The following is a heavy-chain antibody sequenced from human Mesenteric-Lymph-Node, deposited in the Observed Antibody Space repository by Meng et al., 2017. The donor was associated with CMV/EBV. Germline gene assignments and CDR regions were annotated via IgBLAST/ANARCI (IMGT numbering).Heavy chain of an antibody. CDR1: GGSISSSWHY. J-gene: IGHJ5*02. Sequence: QLQREESGPRLVKPSAPLSLKCTVSGGSISSSWHYWGWIRHPPGKGLEWIGSIFYSGSAHYNPALESRVTISIDKSKNEFFLNLGSVTAADTAMYFCARDTLTYSYGPGWIDPWGQGTLVTVSS. V-gene: IGHV4-39*02. D-gene: IGHD3-10*01. CDR2: IFYSGSA. CDR3: ARDTLTYSYGPGWIDP.